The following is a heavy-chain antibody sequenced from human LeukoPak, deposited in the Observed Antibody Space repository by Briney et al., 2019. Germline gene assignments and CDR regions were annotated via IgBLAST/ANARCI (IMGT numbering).Heavy chain of an antibody. J-gene: IGHJ6*03. CDR3: ASPRITMVRGVKNYMDV. D-gene: IGHD3-10*01. Sequence: SETLSLTCTVSGGSISSYYWSWIRQPPGKGLEWIGSIYHSGSTYYNPSLKSRVTISVDTSRNQFSLKLSSVTAADTAVYYCASPRITMVRGVKNYMDVWGKGTTVTVSS. CDR2: IYHSGST. CDR1: GGSISSYY. V-gene: IGHV4-59*08.